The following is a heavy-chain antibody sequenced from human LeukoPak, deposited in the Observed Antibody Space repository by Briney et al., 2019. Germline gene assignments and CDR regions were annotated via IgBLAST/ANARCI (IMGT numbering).Heavy chain of an antibody. J-gene: IGHJ4*02. Sequence: SGKVSCKASGYTFTGYYMHWVRQAPGQGLEWMGWINPNSGGTNYAQKFQGRVTMTRDTSISTAYMELSRLRSDDTAVYFCASFSEAATGPARDYWGQGTLVTVSS. D-gene: IGHD6-13*01. CDR2: INPNSGGT. V-gene: IGHV1-2*02. CDR1: GYTFTGYY. CDR3: ASFSEAATGPARDY.